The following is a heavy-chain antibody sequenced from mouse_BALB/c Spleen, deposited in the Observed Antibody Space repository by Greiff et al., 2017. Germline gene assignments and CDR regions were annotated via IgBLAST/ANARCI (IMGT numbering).Heavy chain of an antibody. CDR3: ARRHYITTVVAPSYAMDY. CDR1: GFTFSSYG. CDR2: ISSGGSYT. V-gene: IGHV5-6*01. Sequence: EVKLMESGGDLVKPGGSLKLSCAASGFTFSSYGMSWVRQTPDKRLEWVATISSGGSYTYYPDSVKGRFTISRDNAKNTLYLQMSSLKSEDTAMYYCARRHYITTVVAPSYAMDYWGQGTSVTVSS. J-gene: IGHJ4*01. D-gene: IGHD1-1*01.